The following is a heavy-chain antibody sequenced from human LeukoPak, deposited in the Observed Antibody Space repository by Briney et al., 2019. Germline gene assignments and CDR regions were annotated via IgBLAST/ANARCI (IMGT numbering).Heavy chain of an antibody. D-gene: IGHD3-10*01. J-gene: IGHJ4*02. CDR1: GFTLLRYA. CDR2: ISYDGSNK. V-gene: IGHV3-30*04. CDR3: ASANHFYGSGSDYFLPLRAGNFDDY. Sequence: GGALRDSRAASGFTLLRYAMHWVRPAPAKGLEWGAVISYDGSNKYYADSVKGRFTISRDKSKNTLYLQMTSLRAEDTAVYYCASANHFYGSGSDYFLPLRAGNFDDYWGQGTLVTVSS.